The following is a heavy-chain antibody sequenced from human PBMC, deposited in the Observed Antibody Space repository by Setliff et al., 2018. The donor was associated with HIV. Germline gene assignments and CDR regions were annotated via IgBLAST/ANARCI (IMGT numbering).Heavy chain of an antibody. CDR2: VYHSGKT. Sequence: SETLSLTCAVSGYSMSDNYYWGWIRQPPEKGLEWIVTVYHSGKTYYNPSLKSRVTVSLDTSKNQISLNLTSVTAADTDVYYCVRGYSSGYFKEDNWFDPWGQGALVTVSS. V-gene: IGHV4-38-2*01. CDR1: GYSMSDNYY. J-gene: IGHJ5*02. CDR3: VRGYSSGYFKEDNWFDP. D-gene: IGHD6-19*01.